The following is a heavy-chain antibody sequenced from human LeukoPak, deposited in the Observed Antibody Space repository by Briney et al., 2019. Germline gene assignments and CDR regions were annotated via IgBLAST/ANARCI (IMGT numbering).Heavy chain of an antibody. V-gene: IGHV4-61*05. CDR2: IYYSGST. Sequence: SETLSLTCTVSGGSIRSSYYYWGWIRQPPGKGLEWIGYIYYSGSTNYNPSLKSRVTISVDTSKNQFSLKLSSVTAADTAVYYCARGGTYMFDPWGQGTLVTVSS. CDR3: ARGGTYMFDP. D-gene: IGHD4-11*01. J-gene: IGHJ5*02. CDR1: GGSIRSSYYY.